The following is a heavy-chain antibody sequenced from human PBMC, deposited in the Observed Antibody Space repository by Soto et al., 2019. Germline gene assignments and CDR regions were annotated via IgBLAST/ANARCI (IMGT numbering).Heavy chain of an antibody. CDR3: AAEDGGVWIVAKGSSYAYYGMDV. J-gene: IGHJ6*02. Sequence: EVQLVESGGGMVQPGRSLRLSCVASGFTFDDHAMHWVRRGPGRGLEWVSGISWNSETTGYADSVRGRFTISRDNAKNSLYLQMNSLRVEDTAFDDCAAEDGGVWIVAKGSSYAYYGMDVWGQGTTVIVS. CDR1: GFTFDDHA. D-gene: IGHD3-16*01. CDR2: ISWNSETT. V-gene: IGHV3-9*01.